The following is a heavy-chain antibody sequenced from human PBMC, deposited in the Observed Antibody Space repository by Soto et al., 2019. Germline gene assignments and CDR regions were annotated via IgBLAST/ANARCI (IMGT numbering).Heavy chain of an antibody. CDR2: IKEDGSEN. J-gene: IGHJ4*02. Sequence: GGSLRLSCAAYGFTFRNYWMSWVRQAPGKGLEWVANIKEDGSENYYVDSVKGRFTISRDNAKNSLYLQMNSLRAEDMAVYYCARGAAYYDSSGYLNYHFDFWGQGTLVTVSS. CDR3: ARGAAYYDSSGYLNYHFDF. CDR1: GFTFRNYW. V-gene: IGHV3-7*03. D-gene: IGHD3-22*01.